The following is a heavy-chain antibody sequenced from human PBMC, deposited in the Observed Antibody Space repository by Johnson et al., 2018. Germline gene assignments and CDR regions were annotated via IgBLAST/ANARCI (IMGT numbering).Heavy chain of an antibody. J-gene: IGHJ3*02. Sequence: QVQLVQSGGGVVQPGGSLRLSCAASGFSFSNYGMHWVRQAPGKGLEWVAGLWYDGSNKFYADSVKGRFTISRDNSKNPLYLQMNSLRAEDTAVYYCARDLFVDGVKRGDVFDIWGQGTMVTVSS. V-gene: IGHV3-33*01. CDR3: ARDLFVDGVKRGDVFDI. CDR1: GFSFSNYG. D-gene: IGHD2-8*01. CDR2: LWYDGSNK.